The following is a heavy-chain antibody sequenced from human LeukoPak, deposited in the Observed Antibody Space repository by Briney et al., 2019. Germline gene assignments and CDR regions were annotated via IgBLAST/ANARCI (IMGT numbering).Heavy chain of an antibody. J-gene: IGHJ4*02. CDR1: GGSISSYY. V-gene: IGHV4-59*01. CDR2: IYYSGST. Sequence: SETLSLTCTVSGGSISSYYWSWIRQPPGKGLEGIGYIYYSGSTNYNSSLKSRVTISVDTSKNQFSLKLSSVTAADTAVYYCARGYRWSGYYTDYYFDYWGQGTLVTVSS. CDR3: ARGYRWSGYYTDYYFDY. D-gene: IGHD3-3*01.